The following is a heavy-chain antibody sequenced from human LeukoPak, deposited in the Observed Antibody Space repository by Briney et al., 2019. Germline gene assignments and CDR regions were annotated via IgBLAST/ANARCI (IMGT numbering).Heavy chain of an antibody. V-gene: IGHV4-59*01. CDR2: IYYSGST. D-gene: IGHD4-23*01. CDR1: GGSISSYY. Sequence: SETLSLTCTVSGGSISSYYWSWIRQPPGKGLEWIGYIYYSGSTNYNPSLKSRVTISVDTSKNQFSLKLSSVTAADTAVYYCARETPPRSGGFDYWGQGTLVTVSS. J-gene: IGHJ4*02. CDR3: ARETPPRSGGFDY.